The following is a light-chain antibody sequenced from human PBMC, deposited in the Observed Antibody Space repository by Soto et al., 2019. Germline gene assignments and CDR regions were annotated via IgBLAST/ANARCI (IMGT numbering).Light chain of an antibody. Sequence: EMVLTQSPGTLSLSPGERATLSCRASQSVSNNDLGWYQQTSGKSARILIYDASSRVTGIPNRFSGSGSGTYFTLTISRLEPEDFAVYYCQQYGSSPLTFGGGTKVEFK. V-gene: IGKV3-20*01. J-gene: IGKJ4*01. CDR2: DAS. CDR3: QQYGSSPLT. CDR1: QSVSNND.